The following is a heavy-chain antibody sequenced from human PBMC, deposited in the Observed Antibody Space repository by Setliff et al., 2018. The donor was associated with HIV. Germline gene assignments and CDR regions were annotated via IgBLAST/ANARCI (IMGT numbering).Heavy chain of an antibody. Sequence: SETLSLTCAVSGGSISSVNWWTWVRQPPGKGLEWIGEIDHSGGTKYNPSLTGRVTMSVDKSKNQFSLKMSSVTAADTAVYYCARGRQIGIEGAGAFDIWGPGTVVTVSS. D-gene: IGHD1-26*01. V-gene: IGHV4-4*02. CDR3: ARGRQIGIEGAGAFDI. J-gene: IGHJ3*02. CDR1: GGSISSVNW. CDR2: IDHSGGT.